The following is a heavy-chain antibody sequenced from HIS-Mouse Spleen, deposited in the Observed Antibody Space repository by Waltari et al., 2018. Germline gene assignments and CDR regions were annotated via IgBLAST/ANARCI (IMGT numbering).Heavy chain of an antibody. V-gene: IGHV4-39*07. CDR2: IYYSGST. CDR1: GGSISSSIFY. CDR3: AREIPYSSSWYDWYFDL. D-gene: IGHD6-13*01. J-gene: IGHJ2*01. Sequence: QLQLQESGPGLVKPSETRSLTCTVSGGSISSSIFYWGWIRQPPGKGLEWIGSIYYSGSTYYNPSLKSRVTISVDTSKNQFSLKLSSVTAADTAVYYCAREIPYSSSWYDWYFDLWGRGTLVTVSS.